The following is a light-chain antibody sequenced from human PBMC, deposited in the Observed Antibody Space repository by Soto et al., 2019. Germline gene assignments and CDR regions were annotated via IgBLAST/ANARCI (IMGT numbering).Light chain of an antibody. V-gene: IGKV3-20*01. CDR2: GAS. J-gene: IGKJ1*01. CDR1: QSVSSNY. Sequence: EIVLTQSPGTLSLSPGERPTLSCRASQSVSSNYLAWYQQKPGQAPRLLIYGASSRATGIPDRFSGSVSGTGFTLTISRLEPEDFAVYYCQQYGSSPPWTFGQGTKVDIK. CDR3: QQYGSSPPWT.